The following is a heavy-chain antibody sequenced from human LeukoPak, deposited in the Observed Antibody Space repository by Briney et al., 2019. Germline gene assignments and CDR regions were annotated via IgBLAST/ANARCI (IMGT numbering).Heavy chain of an antibody. CDR2: ISGSGGST. J-gene: IGHJ5*02. CDR3: AKGDYDFWSGPNWFDP. CDR1: GFTFSSYA. Sequence: GGSLRLSCAASGFTFSSYAMSWVRPAPGKGLEWVSAISGSGGSTYYADSVKGRFTISRDNSKNTLYLQMNSLRAEDTAVYYCAKGDYDFWSGPNWFDPWGQGTLVTVSS. D-gene: IGHD3-3*01. V-gene: IGHV3-23*01.